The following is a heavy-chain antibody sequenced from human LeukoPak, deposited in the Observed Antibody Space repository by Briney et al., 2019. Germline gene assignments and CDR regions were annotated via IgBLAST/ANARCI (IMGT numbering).Heavy chain of an antibody. Sequence: PSETLSLTCTVSGGSISSYYWSWIRQPPGKGLEWIGYIYYSGSTNYNPSLKSRVTISVDTSKNQFSLKPSSVTAADTAVYYCARHAGGSYAFDYWGQGTLVTVSS. J-gene: IGHJ4*02. CDR3: ARHAGGSYAFDY. D-gene: IGHD1-26*01. CDR2: IYYSGST. CDR1: GGSISSYY. V-gene: IGHV4-59*08.